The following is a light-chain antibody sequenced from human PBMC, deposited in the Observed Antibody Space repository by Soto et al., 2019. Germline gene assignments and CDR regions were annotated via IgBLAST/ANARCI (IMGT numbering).Light chain of an antibody. J-gene: IGKJ4*01. CDR1: QGIRND. V-gene: IGKV1-6*01. Sequence: AIQMTQTPSSLSASVGDRVTITCRASQGIRNDLGWYQQKPGKAPELLIYGASTLQSGVPSRFSGSGSGTDFTLTISSLQPEDFATYFCLQDYNYPLTFGGGTKVEIK. CDR2: GAS. CDR3: LQDYNYPLT.